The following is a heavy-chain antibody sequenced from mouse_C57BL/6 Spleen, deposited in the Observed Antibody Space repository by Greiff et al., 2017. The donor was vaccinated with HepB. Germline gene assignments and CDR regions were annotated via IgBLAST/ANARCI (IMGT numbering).Heavy chain of an antibody. V-gene: IGHV5-17*01. CDR3: ARPLITTVVATRYFDV. J-gene: IGHJ1*03. Sequence: EVKLVESGGGLVKPGGSLKLSCAASGFTFSDYGMHWVRQAPEKGLEWVAYISSSSSTIYYADTVKGRFTISRDNAKNTLFLQMTSLRSEDTAMYYCARPLITTVVATRYFDVWGTGTTVTVSS. CDR1: GFTFSDYG. D-gene: IGHD1-1*01. CDR2: ISSSSSTI.